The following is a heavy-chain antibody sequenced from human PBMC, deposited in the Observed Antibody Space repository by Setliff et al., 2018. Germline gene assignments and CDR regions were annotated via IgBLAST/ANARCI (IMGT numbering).Heavy chain of an antibody. V-gene: IGHV3-23*03. CDR2: IYSGGRTT. J-gene: IGHJ4*02. Sequence: PGESLKISCAASGFALNSYAMIWVRQAPGKGLEWVSVIYSGGRTTYYADSVEGRFTISRDSSKNTLYLQMNSLRVEDTAVYYRAKRRSSSWFGGMDYWGQGTLVTVSS. CDR1: GFALNSYA. CDR3: AKRRSSSWFGGMDY. D-gene: IGHD6-13*01.